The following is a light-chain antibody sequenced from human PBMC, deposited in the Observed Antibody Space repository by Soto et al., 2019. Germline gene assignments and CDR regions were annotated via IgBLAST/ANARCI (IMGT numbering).Light chain of an antibody. CDR2: EVS. Sequence: QSVLTQPASVYGSPGQSITISCTGSSNDIGAYKYVSWYQQYPGKAPKLIIFEVSNRPSGVSNRFSGSKSGNTASLTIAGLQAEDEADYHCSSYTTGSTLYVFGGGTKGTVL. CDR1: SNDIGAYKY. CDR3: SSYTTGSTLYV. J-gene: IGLJ1*01. V-gene: IGLV2-14*01.